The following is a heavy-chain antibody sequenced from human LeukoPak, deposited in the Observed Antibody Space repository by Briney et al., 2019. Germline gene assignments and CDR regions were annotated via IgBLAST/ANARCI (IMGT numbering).Heavy chain of an antibody. J-gene: IGHJ4*02. Sequence: GGSLRLSCAASGFTFSSYSMNWVRQAPGKGLEWVSSISSSSYIYYADSVKGRFTISRDNAKNSLYLQMNSLRAEDTAVYYCARTEKFYDSSGYYDYWGQGTLVTVSS. D-gene: IGHD3-22*01. V-gene: IGHV3-21*04. CDR1: GFTFSSYS. CDR3: ARTEKFYDSSGYYDY. CDR2: ISSSSYI.